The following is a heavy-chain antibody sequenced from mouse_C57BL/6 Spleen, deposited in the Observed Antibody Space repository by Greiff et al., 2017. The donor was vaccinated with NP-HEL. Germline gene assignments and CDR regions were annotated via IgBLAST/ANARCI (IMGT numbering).Heavy chain of an antibody. V-gene: IGHV14-4*01. CDR3: TTIYYDGSSWFAY. D-gene: IGHD1-1*01. CDR1: GFNIKDDY. CDR2: IDPENGDT. Sequence: EVQLQQSGAELVRPGASVKLSCTASGFNIKDDYMHWVKQRPEQGLEWIGWIDPENGDTEYASKFQGKATITADTSSNTAYLQLSRLTSEDTAVYYCTTIYYDGSSWFAYWGQGTLVTVSA. J-gene: IGHJ3*01.